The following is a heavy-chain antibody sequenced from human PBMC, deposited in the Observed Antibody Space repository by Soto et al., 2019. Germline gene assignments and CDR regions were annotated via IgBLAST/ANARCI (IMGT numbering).Heavy chain of an antibody. CDR3: ETQGYYHRSGDYYVAFNI. D-gene: IGHD3-22*01. CDR2: IIPIFGTA. V-gene: IGHV1-69*13. Sequence: SVKVSCKASRYSFNSYGISCVRKAQAHGLEWMGGIIPIFGTANYAQKFHGRGTITADESTRIAYMELSSLRSEDTAVYCCETQGYYHRSGDYYVAFNIWG. J-gene: IGHJ3*02. CDR1: RYSFNSYG.